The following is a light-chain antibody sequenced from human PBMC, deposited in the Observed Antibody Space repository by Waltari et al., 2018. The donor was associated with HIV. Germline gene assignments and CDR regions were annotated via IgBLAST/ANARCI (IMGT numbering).Light chain of an antibody. Sequence: DIVMTQSPDSLTVPLGARATITCESSQTTLYSANNKSYVAWYQEKPGQPPKLLIYWASARESGVPDRFSGSGSGTHFTLSISSLQAEDVGIYYCHQYYSSPHTFGQGTNLEI. CDR2: WAS. J-gene: IGKJ2*01. CDR1: QTTLYSANNKSY. CDR3: HQYYSSPHT. V-gene: IGKV4-1*01.